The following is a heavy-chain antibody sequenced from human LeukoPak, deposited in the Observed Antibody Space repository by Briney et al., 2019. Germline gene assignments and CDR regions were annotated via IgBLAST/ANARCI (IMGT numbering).Heavy chain of an antibody. CDR1: GGSISSSRYY. J-gene: IGHJ4*02. Sequence: SETLSLTCTVSGGSISSSRYYWGRIRQPPGRGLEWIGSIHDSGSPYYNPSLRSRLTISLDTSMNQLSLQLSSVTAADTAVYYCTLTRSGWGNNDYWGQGTLVTVSS. CDR3: TLTRSGWGNNDY. CDR2: IHDSGSP. V-gene: IGHV4-39*01. D-gene: IGHD6-19*01.